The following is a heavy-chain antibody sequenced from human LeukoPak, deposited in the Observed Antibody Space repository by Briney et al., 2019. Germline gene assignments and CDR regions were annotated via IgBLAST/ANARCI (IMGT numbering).Heavy chain of an antibody. CDR3: ARDRPFDY. CDR2: IRYDRNNK. J-gene: IGHJ4*02. Sequence: GGSLRLSCAASGFTFSDYGTHWVRQAPGKGLQWLAYIRYDRNNKYYADSVKGRFTISRDNSKNSLYLQMNSLRAEDTAVYYCARDRPFDYWGQGTLVTVSS. V-gene: IGHV3-30*02. CDR1: GFTFSDYG.